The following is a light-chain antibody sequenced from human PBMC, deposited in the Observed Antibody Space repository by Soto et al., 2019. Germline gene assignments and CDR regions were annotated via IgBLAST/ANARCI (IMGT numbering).Light chain of an antibody. Sequence: QSALTQPASVSGSPGQSITISCTAISSDITTYNYVSWYQHHPGKAPKLIIYEVINRPSGVSNRFSGSKSGNTASLTISGLQAVDEADYYCSSYPSTRWVFGGGTQLTVL. CDR3: SSYPSTRWV. J-gene: IGLJ3*02. CDR1: SSDITTYNY. CDR2: EVI. V-gene: IGLV2-14*01.